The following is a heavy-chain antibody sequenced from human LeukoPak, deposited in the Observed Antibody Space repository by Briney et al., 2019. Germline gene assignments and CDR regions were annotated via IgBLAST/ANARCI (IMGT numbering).Heavy chain of an antibody. V-gene: IGHV1-69*04. CDR1: GGTFSSYA. CDR2: IIPILGIA. Sequence: SVKVSCKASGGTFSSYAISWVRQAPGQGLGWMGRIIPILGIANYAQKFQGRVTITADKSTSTAYMELSSLRSEDTAVYYCARSRRLYDILTGYYFDYWGQGTLVTVSS. J-gene: IGHJ4*02. D-gene: IGHD3-9*01. CDR3: ARSRRLYDILTGYYFDY.